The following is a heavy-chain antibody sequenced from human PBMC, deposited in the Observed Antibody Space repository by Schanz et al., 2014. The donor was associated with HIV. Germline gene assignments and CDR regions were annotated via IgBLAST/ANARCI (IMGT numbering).Heavy chain of an antibody. Sequence: EVQLLESGGGLAQPGGSLTLSCAASGFTFTNHALSWVRQAPGKGLQWVSSITDSGDKTDYTDSVKGRFTISRDNSRNTLFLQMDSLRVDDTAVYYCAQMGAFAAFDIWGHGTVVTVSS. CDR1: GFTFTNHA. CDR2: ITDSGDKT. CDR3: AQMGAFAAFDI. J-gene: IGHJ3*02. D-gene: IGHD3-16*01. V-gene: IGHV3-23*01.